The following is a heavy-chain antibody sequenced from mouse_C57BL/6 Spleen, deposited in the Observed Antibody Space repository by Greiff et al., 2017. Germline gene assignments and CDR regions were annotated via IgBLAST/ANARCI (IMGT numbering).Heavy chain of an antibody. D-gene: IGHD2-1*01. J-gene: IGHJ4*01. CDR3: ARTDSLHYYQYYAMDY. V-gene: IGHV2-2*02. CDR1: GFSLTSYG. Sequence: VQLQQSGPGLVQPSQSLSITCTVSGFSLTSYGVHWVRQSPGKGLEWLGVIWSGGSTDYNAAFISRLSISKDNSKSQVFFKMNSLQANDTAIYYCARTDSLHYYQYYAMDYWGQGTSVTVSS. CDR2: IWSGGST.